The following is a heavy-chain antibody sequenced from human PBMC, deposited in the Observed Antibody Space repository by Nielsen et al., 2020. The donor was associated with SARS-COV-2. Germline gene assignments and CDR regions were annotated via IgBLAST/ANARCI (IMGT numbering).Heavy chain of an antibody. CDR3: ARGPYSSSSYYFDY. CDR2: IWYDGSNK. D-gene: IGHD6-6*01. CDR1: GFTFSSYG. Sequence: GGSLRLSCAASGFTFSSYGMHWVRQAPGKGLEWVAVIWYDGSNKYYADSVKGRFTISRDNSKSTLYLQMNSLRAEDTAVYYCARGPYSSSSYYFDYWGQGTLVTVSS. J-gene: IGHJ4*02. V-gene: IGHV3-33*01.